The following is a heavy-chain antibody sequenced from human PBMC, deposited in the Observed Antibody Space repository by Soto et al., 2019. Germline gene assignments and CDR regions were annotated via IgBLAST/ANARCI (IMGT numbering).Heavy chain of an antibody. D-gene: IGHD2-2*01. CDR3: ARESYCSSTSCHDAFDI. Sequence: PGGSLRLSCAASGFTFSSYEMNWVRQAPGKGLEWVSYISSSGSTIYYADSVKGRFTISRDNAKNSLYLQMNSLRAGDTAVYYCARESYCSSTSCHDAFDIWGQGTMVTVSS. CDR1: GFTFSSYE. V-gene: IGHV3-48*03. J-gene: IGHJ3*02. CDR2: ISSSGSTI.